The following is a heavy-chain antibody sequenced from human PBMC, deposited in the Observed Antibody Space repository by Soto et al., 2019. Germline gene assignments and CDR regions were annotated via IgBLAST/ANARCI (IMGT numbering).Heavy chain of an antibody. D-gene: IGHD2-2*01. Sequence: QVQLVQSGPEVKKSGASVKVSCKASGYTLNNFGLTWVRQVPGQGLEWMGWISVYNGKTDYAQEFQGRVTMTTETSTTTAYMELRSLRSDDTAVYYCARRLCTSTTCKIFDYWGQGTLVTVSS. CDR3: ARRLCTSTTCKIFDY. CDR1: GYTLNNFG. CDR2: ISVYNGKT. V-gene: IGHV1-18*01. J-gene: IGHJ4*02.